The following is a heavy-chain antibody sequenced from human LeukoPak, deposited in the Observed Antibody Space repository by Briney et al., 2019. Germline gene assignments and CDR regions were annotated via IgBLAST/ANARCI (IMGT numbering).Heavy chain of an antibody. Sequence: GGSLRLSCAASGFTFSNAWMSWVRQAPGEGLEWVSGIIGSGGGRYYADSVKGRFTISRDNSRNTLSLEMSSLRAEDTAIYFCAKDETTSGINYFHYWGQGILVTVSS. CDR1: GFTFSNAW. CDR3: AKDETTSGINYFHY. D-gene: IGHD1-1*01. V-gene: IGHV3-23*01. J-gene: IGHJ4*02. CDR2: IIGSGGGR.